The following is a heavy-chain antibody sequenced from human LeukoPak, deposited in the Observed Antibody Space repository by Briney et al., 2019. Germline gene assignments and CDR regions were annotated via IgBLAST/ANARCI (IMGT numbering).Heavy chain of an antibody. CDR3: ARGTDFWSANYYYYMDV. Sequence: SVKVACKASGGPFISYAISWEREAPGQGLGWRGGIIPIFSTANYEQRLQGRVTITADESTSTAYMELSSLRSEDTAVYYCARGTDFWSANYYYYMDVWGKGTTVTVSS. J-gene: IGHJ6*03. V-gene: IGHV1-69*01. CDR1: GGPFISYA. D-gene: IGHD3-3*01. CDR2: IIPIFSTA.